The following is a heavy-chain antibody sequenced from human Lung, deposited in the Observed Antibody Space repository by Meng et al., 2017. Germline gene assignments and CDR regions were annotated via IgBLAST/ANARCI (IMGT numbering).Heavy chain of an antibody. D-gene: IGHD4-11*01. CDR1: GGSFSDYY. CDR3: ARGPTTMAHDFDY. Sequence: QVRLQQWGAGVLKPSETLSLTCVVVGGSFSDYYWSWIRQPPGKGLEWIGEINHSGSTNYNPSLESRATISVDTSQNNLSLKLSSVTAADSAVYYCARGPTTMAHDFDYWGQGTLVTVSS. V-gene: IGHV4-34*01. CDR2: INHSGST. J-gene: IGHJ4*02.